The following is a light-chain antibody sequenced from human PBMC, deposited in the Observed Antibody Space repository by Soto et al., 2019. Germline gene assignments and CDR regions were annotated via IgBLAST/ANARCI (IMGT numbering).Light chain of an antibody. CDR1: QGIGTA. CDR2: DAS. J-gene: IGKJ1*01. CDR3: QQYNNWPSWT. V-gene: IGKV3-15*01. Sequence: EIVMTQSPATLSVSPGEGATLSCRASQGIGTALAWYQQKPGQTPRLLIYDASTRATGVPARFSGSGSGTEFILTINSLQSEDFAIYYCQQYNNWPSWTFGQGTKVEV.